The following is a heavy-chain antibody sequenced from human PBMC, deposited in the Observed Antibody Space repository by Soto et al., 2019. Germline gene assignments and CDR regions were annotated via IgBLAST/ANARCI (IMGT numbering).Heavy chain of an antibody. CDR1: GGTFSSYA. J-gene: IGHJ2*01. D-gene: IGHD3-22*01. Sequence: QVQLVQSGAEVKKPGSSVKVSCKASGGTFSSYAISWVRQAPGQGLEWMGGIIPIFGTANYAQKFQGRVTMTADKATSTAYREVSSLKAEDTAVYHGARGTDDDSSGDENWYCELWGRGTLDTDSS. V-gene: IGHV1-69*06. CDR2: IIPIFGTA. CDR3: ARGTDDDSSGDENWYCEL.